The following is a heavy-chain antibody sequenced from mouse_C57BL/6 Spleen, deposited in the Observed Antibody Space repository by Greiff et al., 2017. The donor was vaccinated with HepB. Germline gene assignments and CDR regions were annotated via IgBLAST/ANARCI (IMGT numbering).Heavy chain of an antibody. CDR1: GSTFTSSW. V-gene: IGHV1-55*01. CDR3: ARSGVYGSSYWYFDV. Sequence: QVQLQQPGAELVKPGASVKMSCKASGSTFTSSWIPWVKQRPGQGLEWIGAIYPGGGSTNYNEKFKGKATLTADTSASTAYMQLSSLTSEDSAVYDCARSGVYGSSYWYFDVWGTGTTVTVSS. D-gene: IGHD1-1*01. CDR2: IYPGGGST. J-gene: IGHJ1*03.